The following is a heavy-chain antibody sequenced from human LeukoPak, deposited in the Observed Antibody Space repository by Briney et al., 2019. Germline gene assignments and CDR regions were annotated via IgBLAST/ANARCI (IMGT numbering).Heavy chain of an antibody. CDR1: GFSIRSGHY. CDR2: IHQRGST. V-gene: IGHV4-38-2*01. D-gene: IGHD2-21*02. J-gene: IGHJ3*02. Sequence: SETLSLTCGVSGFSIRSGHYWGWIRQPPGKGLEWIANIHQRGSTYHNPSLRSRVTISVDTYKNQFSLKLSSVTAADTAVYYCARVVIVVSTEENDAFDSWGQGRMVIVSS. CDR3: ARVVIVVSTEENDAFDS.